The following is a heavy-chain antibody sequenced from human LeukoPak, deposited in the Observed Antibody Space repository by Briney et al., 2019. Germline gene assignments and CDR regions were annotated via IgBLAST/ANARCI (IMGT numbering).Heavy chain of an antibody. D-gene: IGHD5-12*01. CDR3: ARGEWLRSWFGY. J-gene: IGHJ4*02. CDR2: INHSGRT. CDR1: GGSFSGYY. Sequence: PSETLSLTCAVYGGSFSGYYWSWIRQPPGKGLEWIGEINHSGRTNYNPSLPSRVTISVDTSNNQFSRKRSSVAAADPAVYYCARGEWLRSWFGYWGQGTLVAVSS. V-gene: IGHV4-34*01.